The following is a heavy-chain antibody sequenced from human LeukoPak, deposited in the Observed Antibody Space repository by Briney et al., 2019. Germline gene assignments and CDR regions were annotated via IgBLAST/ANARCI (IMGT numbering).Heavy chain of an antibody. J-gene: IGHJ4*02. CDR2: TSFDGSYK. Sequence: GGSLRLPCAASGFTFSSYGMHWVRQAPGEGLEWVAMTSFDGSYKNYADSVKGRFTISRDNSKNRLYLQMNSLRAEDTAVYYCAKEFSGYLASFEYWGQGTLVTVSS. D-gene: IGHD3-22*01. CDR3: AKEFSGYLASFEY. V-gene: IGHV3-30*18. CDR1: GFTFSSYG.